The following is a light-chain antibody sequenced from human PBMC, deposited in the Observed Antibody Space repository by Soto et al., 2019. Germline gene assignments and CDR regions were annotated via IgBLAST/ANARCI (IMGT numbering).Light chain of an antibody. CDR3: QQFNNYPRT. V-gene: IGKV1-9*01. CDR2: TAS. CDR1: QGISNY. Sequence: DIQGTQSPSFLSASVGDRVTITCRASQGISNYLAWYQQKPGRAPKLLIYTASTLHSGVPSRFSGSGSGTEFTLTISSLQPEDFATYYCQQFNNYPRTVGQGTKLEIK. J-gene: IGKJ2*01.